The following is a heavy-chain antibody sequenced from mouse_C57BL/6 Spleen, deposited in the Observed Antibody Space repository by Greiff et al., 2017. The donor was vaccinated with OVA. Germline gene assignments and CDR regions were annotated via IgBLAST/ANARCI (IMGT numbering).Heavy chain of an antibody. V-gene: IGHV1-82*01. CDR3: AREDGSRYFDV. J-gene: IGHJ1*03. CDR1: GYAFSSSW. D-gene: IGHD1-1*01. Sequence: QVQLQQSGPELVKPGASVKISCKASGYAFSSSWMNWVKQRPGKGLEWIGRIYPGDGDTNYNGKFKGKATLTADKSSSTAYMQLSSLTSEDSAVYFCAREDGSRYFDVWGTGTTVTVSS. CDR2: IYPGDGDT.